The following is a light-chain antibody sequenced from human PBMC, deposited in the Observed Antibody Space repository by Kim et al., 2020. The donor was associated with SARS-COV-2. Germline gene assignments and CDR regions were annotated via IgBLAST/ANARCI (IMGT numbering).Light chain of an antibody. CDR1: SSDVGTYNY. CDR3: SSYTRSSTWV. V-gene: IGLV2-14*03. J-gene: IGLJ3*02. Sequence: GQSITISCTGTSSDVGTYNYGSWYQQHPGKAPKLMIYDVTDRPSGVSNRFSGSKSGNTASLTISGLQAEDEADYYCSSYTRSSTWVFGGGTKLTVL. CDR2: DVT.